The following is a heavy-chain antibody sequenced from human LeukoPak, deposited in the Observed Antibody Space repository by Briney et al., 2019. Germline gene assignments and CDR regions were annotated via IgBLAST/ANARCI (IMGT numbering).Heavy chain of an antibody. Sequence: PGRSLRLSCGGPGFPFSSFTMYWVRQALGEGLGWGAVMSYDGNNINYADSVKGRFTISRDNPKNTLYLQMNTLTTEDTALYYCARDLMADRLWGDAFNIWGQGTMVTVSA. D-gene: IGHD6-6*01. V-gene: IGHV3-30-3*01. CDR1: GFPFSSFT. CDR2: MSYDGNNI. J-gene: IGHJ3*02. CDR3: ARDLMADRLWGDAFNI.